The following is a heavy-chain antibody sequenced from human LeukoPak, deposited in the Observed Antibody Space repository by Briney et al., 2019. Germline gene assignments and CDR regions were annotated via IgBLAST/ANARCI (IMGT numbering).Heavy chain of an antibody. Sequence: GESLKISCKGSGYSVTSYWIGWVRQMPGKGLEWMGIIYPGDSDTRYSPSFQGQVTISADKSISTAYLQWSSLKASDTAMYYCARRVVSSGWYDAFDIWGQGTMVIVSS. CDR1: GYSVTSYW. D-gene: IGHD6-19*01. J-gene: IGHJ3*02. CDR3: ARRVVSSGWYDAFDI. CDR2: IYPGDSDT. V-gene: IGHV5-51*01.